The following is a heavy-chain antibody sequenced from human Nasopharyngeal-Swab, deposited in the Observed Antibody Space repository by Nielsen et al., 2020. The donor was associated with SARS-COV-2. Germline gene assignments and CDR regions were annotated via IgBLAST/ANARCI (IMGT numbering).Heavy chain of an antibody. V-gene: IGHV3-33*01. J-gene: IGHJ4*02. D-gene: IGHD4-17*01. Sequence: GSLKISCAASGFTFSSYGMHWVRQAPGKGLEWVAVIWYDGSNKYYADSVKGRFTISRDNSKNTLYLQMNSLRAEDTAVYYCARDIPIDYGDYDDYWGQGTLVTVSS. CDR1: GFTFSSYG. CDR3: ARDIPIDYGDYDDY. CDR2: IWYDGSNK.